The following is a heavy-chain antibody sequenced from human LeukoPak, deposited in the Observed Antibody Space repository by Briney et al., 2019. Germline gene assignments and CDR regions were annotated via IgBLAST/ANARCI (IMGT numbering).Heavy chain of an antibody. J-gene: IGHJ4*02. CDR3: ARSGTTGDSVMGLY. V-gene: IGHV4-31*03. CDR1: GGSISSGGYY. D-gene: IGHD7-27*01. CDR2: IYYSGST. Sequence: PSQTLSLTCTVSGGSISSGGYYWSWIRQHPGKGLEWIGYIYYSGSTYYNPSLKSRVTISVDTSKNQFSLKLSSVTAADTAVYYCARSGTTGDSVMGLYWGQGTLVTVSS.